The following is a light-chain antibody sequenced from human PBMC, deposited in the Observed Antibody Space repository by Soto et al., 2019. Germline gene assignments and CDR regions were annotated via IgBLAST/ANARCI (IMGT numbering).Light chain of an antibody. CDR1: QSVSNNY. Sequence: EIVLTQSPGTLSLSPGERATLSCRASQSVSNNYLAWYQQKPGQAPRLLIYGASSRATGIPDRFSGSGSGTDFTLTISRLEPEDFAVYYCQQCGTSHLTFGGGTKVEIK. J-gene: IGKJ4*01. CDR2: GAS. V-gene: IGKV3-20*01. CDR3: QQCGTSHLT.